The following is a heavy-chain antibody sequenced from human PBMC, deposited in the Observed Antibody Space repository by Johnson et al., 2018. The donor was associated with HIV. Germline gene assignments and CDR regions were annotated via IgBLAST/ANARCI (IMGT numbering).Heavy chain of an antibody. V-gene: IGHV3-7*01. D-gene: IGHD3-3*01. J-gene: IGHJ3*02. Sequence: EVQLVESGGGLIQPGGSLRLSCAASGFTVSSNYMSWVSQAPGKGLEWVANIKQDGSEKYYVDSVKGRFTISRDNAKNSLYLQMNSLRAEDTAVYYCARETNFWSGYYTPTLDAFDIWGQGTMVTVSS. CDR2: IKQDGSEK. CDR1: GFTVSSNY. CDR3: ARETNFWSGYYTPTLDAFDI.